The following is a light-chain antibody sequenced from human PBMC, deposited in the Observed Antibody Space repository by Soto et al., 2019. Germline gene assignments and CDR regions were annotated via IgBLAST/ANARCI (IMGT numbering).Light chain of an antibody. CDR2: WSS. CDR3: QQYYSAPPT. CDR1: QSVSYSSNNKNY. J-gene: IGKJ2*01. V-gene: IGKV4-1*01. Sequence: DIVMTQSPDSLAVSLGERATINCKSSQSVSYSSNNKNYLAWYQQKPGQPPKLLMYWSSTRESGVPDRFSGSGSGTDFTLTISSLQAEDVAVYYCQQYYSAPPTFGQGTKLQI.